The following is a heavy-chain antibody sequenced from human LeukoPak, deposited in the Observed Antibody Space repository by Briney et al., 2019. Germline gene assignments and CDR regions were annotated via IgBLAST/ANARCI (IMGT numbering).Heavy chain of an antibody. Sequence: SETLSLTCTVSGGSISSSSYYWGWICQPPGKGLEWIGSIYYSGSTYYNPSLKSRVTISVDPSKNRFSLKLSSVTAADTAVYYCARDPQVGATTPHDAFDIWGQGTMVTVSS. D-gene: IGHD1-26*01. V-gene: IGHV4-39*07. CDR3: ARDPQVGATTPHDAFDI. CDR1: GGSISSSSYY. J-gene: IGHJ3*02. CDR2: IYYSGST.